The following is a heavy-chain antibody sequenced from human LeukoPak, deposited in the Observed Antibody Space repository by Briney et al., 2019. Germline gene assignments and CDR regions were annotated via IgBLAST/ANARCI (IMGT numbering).Heavy chain of an antibody. J-gene: IGHJ6*04. V-gene: IGHV4-34*01. D-gene: IGHD3-10*01. CDR1: GGSFSGYF. Sequence: SETLSLTCGVYGGSFSGYFWGWIRQPPGKGLEWIGEINHSGSTNYNPSLKSRVTISVDTSKNQFSLKLSSVTAADTAVYYCARGLSGRGSLYYYGMDVWGKGTTVTVSS. CDR2: INHSGST. CDR3: ARGLSGRGSLYYYGMDV.